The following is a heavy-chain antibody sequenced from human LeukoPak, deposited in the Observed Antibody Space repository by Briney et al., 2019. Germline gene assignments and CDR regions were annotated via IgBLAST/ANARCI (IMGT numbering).Heavy chain of an antibody. CDR2: INSDGSIT. CDR3: ARNPTDYDSSGYDDY. Sequence: PGGSLRLSCAASGFTFSSYWMHWVRQAPGKGLVWVSRINSDGSITTYADSVKGRFTISRDNAKNTPYLQMNSLRAEDTAVYYCARNPTDYDSSGYDDYWGQGTLVTVSS. V-gene: IGHV3-74*01. D-gene: IGHD3-22*01. CDR1: GFTFSSYW. J-gene: IGHJ4*02.